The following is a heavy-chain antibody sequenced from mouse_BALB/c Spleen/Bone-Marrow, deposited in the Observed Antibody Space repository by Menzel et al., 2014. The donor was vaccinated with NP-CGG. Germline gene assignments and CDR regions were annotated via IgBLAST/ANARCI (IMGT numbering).Heavy chain of an antibody. V-gene: IGHV2-9*02. CDR3: ARPYYGLYAMDY. D-gene: IGHD1-2*01. CDR2: IWAGGSA. Sequence: VKLVESGPGLVAPSQRLSITCTVSGFSLTNYGVHWVRQPPGKGLEWLGVIWAGGSANYNSALMSRLSISKDNSKSQVFLKMNSLQTDDTAMYYCARPYYGLYAMDYWGQGTSVTVSS. CDR1: GFSLTNYG. J-gene: IGHJ4*01.